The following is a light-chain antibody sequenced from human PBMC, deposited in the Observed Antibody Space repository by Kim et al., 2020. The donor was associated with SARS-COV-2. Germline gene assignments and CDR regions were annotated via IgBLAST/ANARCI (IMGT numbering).Light chain of an antibody. J-gene: IGKJ2*04. CDR2: GAS. CDR3: QQFNNWPLCS. V-gene: IGKV3-15*01. CDR1: QSVNTN. Sequence: EVMMTQSPATLSVSPGETATLSCRASQSVNTNFAWYQQKPGQAPRLLIYGASTRASGVPARFSGSGSGTEFTLTISSLQSEDFAVYYCQQFNNWPLCSFGQGTKLEI.